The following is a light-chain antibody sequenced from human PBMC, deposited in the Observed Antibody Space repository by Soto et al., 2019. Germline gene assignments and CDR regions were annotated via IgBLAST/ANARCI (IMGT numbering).Light chain of an antibody. CDR2: WSS. J-gene: IGKJ2*01. Sequence: DIVMTQSPDSLAVSLGERATINCKSSQSVLYSSNNNNYLAWYKQKPGQPPKLLMYWSSTRGSGVPDRFSGSGSGTDFTLTISSLQAEDVAVYYCQQYYSSPYTFGQGTKLQIK. CDR3: QQYYSSPYT. V-gene: IGKV4-1*01. CDR1: QSVLYSSNNNNY.